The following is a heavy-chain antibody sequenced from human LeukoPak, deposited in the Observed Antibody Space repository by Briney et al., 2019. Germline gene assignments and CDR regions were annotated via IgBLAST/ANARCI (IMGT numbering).Heavy chain of an antibody. J-gene: IGHJ4*02. CDR3: ARVRWVRNNFAYYFDY. CDR2: VYSAGST. D-gene: IGHD1-1*01. CDR1: GFPVSSNY. V-gene: IGHV3-53*01. Sequence: GESLKISCAASGFPVSSNYMAWVRQAPGKGLEWLSVVYSAGSTYYADSVEGRFTISRDNSKNTLYLQMNSLRDEDTAVYYCARVRWVRNNFAYYFDYWGQGTRVTVSS.